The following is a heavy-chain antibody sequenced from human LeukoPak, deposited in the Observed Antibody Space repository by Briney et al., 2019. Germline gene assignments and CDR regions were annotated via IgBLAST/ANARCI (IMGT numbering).Heavy chain of an antibody. CDR3: VIQESGYVY. V-gene: IGHV3-64D*09. Sequence: GGSLRLYCSASGFTFSTFLMHWVRQAPGKGLEYVSAISGNGGGTYYADSVKGRFTISRDNSKNTLYLQMSSLRPEDTAMYYCVIQESGYVYWGQGTLVTVSS. D-gene: IGHD5-12*01. J-gene: IGHJ4*02. CDR2: ISGNGGGT. CDR1: GFTFSTFL.